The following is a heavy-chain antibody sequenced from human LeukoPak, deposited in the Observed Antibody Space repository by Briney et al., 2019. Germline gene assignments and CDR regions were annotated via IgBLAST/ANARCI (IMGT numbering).Heavy chain of an antibody. CDR3: AREFRYYYDSSGYYAY. J-gene: IGHJ4*02. D-gene: IGHD3-22*01. CDR1: GYTFTGYY. Sequence: ASVKVSCKASGYTFTGYYMHWVRQAPGQGLEWMGWINPNSGGTNYAQKFQGRVTMTRDTSISTAYMELSRLRSDDTAVYYCAREFRYYYDSSGYYAYWGQGTLVTVSS. V-gene: IGHV1-2*02. CDR2: INPNSGGT.